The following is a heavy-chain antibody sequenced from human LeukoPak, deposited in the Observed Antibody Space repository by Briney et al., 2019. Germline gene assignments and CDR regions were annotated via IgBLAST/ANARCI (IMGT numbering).Heavy chain of an antibody. D-gene: IGHD3-3*01. CDR3: AKDVDFWSGPNWFDP. CDR2: ISGSGGST. Sequence: GGSLRLSCAASGFTFSSYAMSWVRQAPGKGLEWVSAISGSGGSTYYADSVKGRFTISRDNSKNTLYLQMNSLRAEDTAVYYCAKDVDFWSGPNWFDPWGQGTLVTVSS. V-gene: IGHV3-23*01. CDR1: GFTFSSYA. J-gene: IGHJ5*02.